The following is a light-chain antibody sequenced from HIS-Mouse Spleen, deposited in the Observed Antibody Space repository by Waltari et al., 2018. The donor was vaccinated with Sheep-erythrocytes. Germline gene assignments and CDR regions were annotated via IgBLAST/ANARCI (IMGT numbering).Light chain of an antibody. Sequence: AIQMTQSPSSLSASVGDRVTITCRASQGIRNDLGWYQQKPGKAPKLLIYAASSLQSGVPSRFSGSASGTDFTLTIRRLEAEDFAVYYCQQYGSSLRTFGQGTKVEIK. CDR2: AAS. CDR1: QGIRND. V-gene: IGKV1-6*01. J-gene: IGKJ1*01. CDR3: QQYGSSLRT.